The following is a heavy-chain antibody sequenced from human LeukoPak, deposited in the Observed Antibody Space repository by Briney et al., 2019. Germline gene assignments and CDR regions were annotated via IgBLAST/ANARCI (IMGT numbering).Heavy chain of an antibody. J-gene: IGHJ3*02. D-gene: IGHD2-21*01. Sequence: GESLKISCKASGYIFTSYWIGWVRQMPGKGLEWMGIIYPGDSDTRYSPSFQGQVTISADKSISTAYLQWSSLKASDTAMYYCARRRGEEGDAFDIWGQGTMVTVSS. CDR2: IYPGDSDT. CDR3: ARRRGEEGDAFDI. CDR1: GYIFTSYW. V-gene: IGHV5-51*01.